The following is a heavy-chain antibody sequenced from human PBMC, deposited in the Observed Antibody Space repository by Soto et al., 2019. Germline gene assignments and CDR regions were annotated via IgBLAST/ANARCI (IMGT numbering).Heavy chain of an antibody. V-gene: IGHV3-33*01. CDR1: GFTFISYG. CDR2: IWYDGSNK. Sequence: GGSLRLSCAASGFTFISYGMHWVRQAPGKGLEWVAVIWYDGSNKYYADSVKGRFTISRDNSKNTLYLQMNSLRAEDTAVYYCARNYADTAMAHYYYYYGMDVWGQGTTVTVSS. J-gene: IGHJ6*02. CDR3: ARNYADTAMAHYYYYYGMDV. D-gene: IGHD5-18*01.